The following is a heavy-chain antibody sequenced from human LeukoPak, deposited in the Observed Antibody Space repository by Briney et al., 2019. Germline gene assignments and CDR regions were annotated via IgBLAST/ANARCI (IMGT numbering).Heavy chain of an antibody. CDR2: INPNSGGT. Sequence: ASVKVSCKASGYTFTGYYMHWVRQAPGQGLEWMGWINPNSGGTNYAQKFQGRVTMTRDTSISTAYMELSRLRSDDTAVYYCARVYQLKRLVPTLGYWGQGTLVTVSS. D-gene: IGHD6-13*01. CDR1: GYTFTGYY. CDR3: ARVYQLKRLVPTLGY. V-gene: IGHV1-2*02. J-gene: IGHJ4*02.